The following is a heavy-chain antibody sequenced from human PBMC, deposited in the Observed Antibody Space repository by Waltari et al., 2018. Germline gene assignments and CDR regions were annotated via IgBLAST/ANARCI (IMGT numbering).Heavy chain of an antibody. CDR3: ARGRGLWWPPNWFDP. J-gene: IGHJ5*02. Sequence: QVQLQESGPGLVKPSQTLSLTCTVSGGSISSGDYYWSWIRQPPGKGLEWIGYIYYSGSTYYKPSLKRRVTISVDTSKNQFSLKLSSVTAADTAVYYCARGRGLWWPPNWFDPWGQGTLVTVSS. CDR1: GGSISSGDYY. V-gene: IGHV4-30-4*08. CDR2: IYYSGST. D-gene: IGHD2-21*01.